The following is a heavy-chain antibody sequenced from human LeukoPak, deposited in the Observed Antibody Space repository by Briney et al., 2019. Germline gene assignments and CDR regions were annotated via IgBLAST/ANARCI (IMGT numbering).Heavy chain of an antibody. CDR3: ARGRTNKGRRGYFDY. Sequence: PSETLSLTCSVSGGSISSGPYFWSWIRQPAGKGLEWIGRIYTSGSTNYNPSLKSRVTISVDTSKNQFSLKLSSVTAADTAVYYCARGRTNKGRRGYFDYWGQGTLVTVSS. V-gene: IGHV4-61*02. CDR1: GGSISSGPYF. D-gene: IGHD1/OR15-1a*01. J-gene: IGHJ4*02. CDR2: IYTSGST.